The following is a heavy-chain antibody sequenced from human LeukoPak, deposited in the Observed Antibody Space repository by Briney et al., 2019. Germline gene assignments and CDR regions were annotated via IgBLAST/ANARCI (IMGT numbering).Heavy chain of an antibody. D-gene: IGHD5-12*01. J-gene: IGHJ4*02. CDR2: FDPEDGAT. CDR3: ATVVLYSGYYFDY. Sequence: GASVKVSCKVSGYTLTELSMHWVRQAPGKGLEWMGGFDPEDGATIYAQKFQGRVTMTEDTSTDTAYMELGSLRSEDTAVYYCATVVLYSGYYFDYWGQGTLVTVSS. CDR1: GYTLTELS. V-gene: IGHV1-24*01.